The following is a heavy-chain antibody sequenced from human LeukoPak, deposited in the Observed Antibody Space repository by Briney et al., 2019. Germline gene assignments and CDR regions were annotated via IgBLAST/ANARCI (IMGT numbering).Heavy chain of an antibody. J-gene: IGHJ4*02. CDR1: GGSISSSSAY. V-gene: IGHV4-39*01. CDR3: VSPRGFSYGYFDY. Sequence: SETLSLTCTVSGGSISSSSAYWGWIRQPQGKGLEWIGSIYYSKNTYYNPSLKSRVTISADTPKNQFSLTLGSVSATDTAVYYCVSPRGFSYGYFDYWGQGTLVIVPP. CDR2: IYYSKNT. D-gene: IGHD5-18*01.